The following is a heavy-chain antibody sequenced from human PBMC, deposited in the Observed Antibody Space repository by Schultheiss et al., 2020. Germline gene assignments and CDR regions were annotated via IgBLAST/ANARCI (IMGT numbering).Heavy chain of an antibody. CDR3: VRGQIAARLST. CDR1: SGSFSGYY. J-gene: IGHJ5*02. CDR2: MNHSGGT. V-gene: IGHV4-34*01. Sequence: SETLSLTCVVSSGSFSGYYWSWIRQPPGKGLEWIGEMNHSGGTDYTPSLKSRVTMSVDTSKNQFSLNLRSVTAADTAVYYCVRGQIAARLSTLGQGTLVTVSS. D-gene: IGHD6-6*01.